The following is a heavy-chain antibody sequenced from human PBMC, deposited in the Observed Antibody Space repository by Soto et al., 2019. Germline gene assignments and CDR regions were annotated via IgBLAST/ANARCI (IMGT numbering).Heavy chain of an antibody. CDR3: ARHEVTASSSSGEAIDY. V-gene: IGHV5-51*01. CDR2: IYPGDSDT. D-gene: IGHD6-6*01. J-gene: IGHJ4*02. Sequence: GESLKISCKGSGYSFTSYWIGWVRQMPGKGLEWMGIIYPGDSDTRYSPSFQCQVTISADKSISTAYLQWSSLKASDTAMYYCARHEVTASSSSGEAIDYWGQGTLVTVSS. CDR1: GYSFTSYW.